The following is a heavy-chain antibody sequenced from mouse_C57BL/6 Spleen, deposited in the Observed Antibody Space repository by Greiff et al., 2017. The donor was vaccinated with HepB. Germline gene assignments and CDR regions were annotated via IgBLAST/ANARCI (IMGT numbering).Heavy chain of an antibody. D-gene: IGHD2-4*01. V-gene: IGHV1-82*01. CDR3: ARSDYEAY. CDR2: IYPGDGDT. CDR1: GYAFSSSW. J-gene: IGHJ3*01. Sequence: VQLQQSGPELVKPGASVKISCKASGYAFSSSWMNWVKQRPGKGLEWIGRIYPGDGDTNYNGKFKGKATLTADKSSSTAYMQLSSLTSEDSAVYFCARSDYEAYWGQGTLVTVSA.